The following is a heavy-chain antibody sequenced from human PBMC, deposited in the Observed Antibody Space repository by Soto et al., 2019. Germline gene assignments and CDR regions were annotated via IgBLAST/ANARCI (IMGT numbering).Heavy chain of an antibody. D-gene: IGHD2-21*02. CDR1: GYTFTSYY. Sequence: QVRLVQSGAEVKKPGASVKVSCKASGYTFTSYYMHWVRQAPGQGLEWMGIINPSGGSTSYAQKFQGRVTMTRDTSTSTVYMELSSLRSEDTAVYYCATHIVVVTAMNAFDIWGQGTMVTVSS. CDR2: INPSGGST. J-gene: IGHJ3*02. V-gene: IGHV1-46*01. CDR3: ATHIVVVTAMNAFDI.